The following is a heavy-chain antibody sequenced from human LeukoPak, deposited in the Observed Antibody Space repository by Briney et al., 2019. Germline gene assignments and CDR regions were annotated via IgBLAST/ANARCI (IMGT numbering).Heavy chain of an antibody. J-gene: IGHJ4*02. CDR1: GFTFSSNG. CDR2: IWYDGSKE. V-gene: IGHV3-33*01. CDR3: ARISGWSQFDY. D-gene: IGHD6-19*01. Sequence: PGGSLRLSCAASGFTFSSNGMNWVRQAPGKGLEWVAIIWYDGSKEYYVDSVKGRFTISRGNSKNMLYLEMNSLRAEDTAVYYCARISGWSQFDYWGQGSLVTVSS.